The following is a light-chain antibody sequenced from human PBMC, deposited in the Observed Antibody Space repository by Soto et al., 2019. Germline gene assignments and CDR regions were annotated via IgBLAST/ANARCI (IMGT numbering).Light chain of an antibody. Sequence: EMGLTQSQATLSLSPGERATLPCRASQSVSSSYLACYQQKPGQAPRLLIFVASSRATGIPDRFSGSGSGTDFTLTISRLEPEDFAVYYCQQYGSSPNTFGQGTKLEIK. CDR1: QSVSSSY. J-gene: IGKJ2*01. V-gene: IGKV3-20*01. CDR3: QQYGSSPNT. CDR2: VAS.